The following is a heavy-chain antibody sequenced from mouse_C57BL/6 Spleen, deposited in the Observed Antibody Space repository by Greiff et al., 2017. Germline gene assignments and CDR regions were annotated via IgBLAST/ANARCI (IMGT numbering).Heavy chain of an antibody. CDR2: INPYNGGT. Sequence: EVQLQQSGPVLVKPGASVKMSCKASGYTFTDYYMNWVKQSHGKSLEWIGVINPYNGGTSYNQKFKGKATLTVDKSSSTAYMELNSLTSEDSAVYYCARTTVVAPGAMDYWGQGTSVTVSA. J-gene: IGHJ4*01. CDR3: ARTTVVAPGAMDY. D-gene: IGHD1-1*01. V-gene: IGHV1-19*01. CDR1: GYTFTDYY.